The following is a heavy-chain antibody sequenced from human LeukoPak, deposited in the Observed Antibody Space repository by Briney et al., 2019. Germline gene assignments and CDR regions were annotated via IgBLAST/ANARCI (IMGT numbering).Heavy chain of an antibody. Sequence: GGSLRLSCAASGFTFDDYGMSWVRQAPGKGLEWVSGINWNGGSTGYADSVKGRFTISRDNAKNSLCLQMNRPRAEDMSLYDSERDRVGATRDAFDIWGQGTMVTVSS. J-gene: IGHJ3*02. D-gene: IGHD1-26*01. CDR2: INWNGGST. V-gene: IGHV3-20*01. CDR3: ERDRVGATRDAFDI. CDR1: GFTFDDYG.